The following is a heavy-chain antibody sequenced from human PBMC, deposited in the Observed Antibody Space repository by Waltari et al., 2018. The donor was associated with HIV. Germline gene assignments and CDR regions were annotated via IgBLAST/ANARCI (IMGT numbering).Heavy chain of an antibody. CDR2: ISAYNGNT. D-gene: IGHD3-16*01. CDR3: ARVQLIMVTFGGDFAPQFFEY. CDR1: GYTFTNYG. J-gene: IGHJ4*02. V-gene: IGHV1-18*01. Sequence: QVQLVQSGDEVKKPGASVKVSCKTSGYTFTNYGITWVRQAPGQGLEWMGWISAYNGNTNLAQRFQGRVTMTTDTSTSTAYMELRSLRSDDTAVFYCARVQLIMVTFGGDFAPQFFEYWGQGTLVTVSS.